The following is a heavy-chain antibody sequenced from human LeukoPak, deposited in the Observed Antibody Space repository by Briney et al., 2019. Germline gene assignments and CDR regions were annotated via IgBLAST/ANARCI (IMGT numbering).Heavy chain of an antibody. CDR3: ARVASWYEADY. D-gene: IGHD6-13*01. CDR1: GFTFSSYA. J-gene: IGHJ4*02. CDR2: ISYDGSNK. V-gene: IGHV3-30-3*01. Sequence: GGSLRLSCAASGFTFSSYAMHWVRQAPGKGLEWVAVISYDGSNKYYADSVKGRFTISRDNSKNTLYLQMNSLRAEDTAVYYCARVASWYEADYWGQGTLVTVSS.